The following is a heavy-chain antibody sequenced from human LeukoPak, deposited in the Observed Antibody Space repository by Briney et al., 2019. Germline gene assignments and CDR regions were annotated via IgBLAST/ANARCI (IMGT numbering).Heavy chain of an antibody. Sequence: PGGSLRLSCAASGFTFSTYTMNWVRQAPGKGLEWVSYISSSSNTIYYADSVKGRFTISRDNAKNSLYLQMNSLRAEDTAVYYCAKDKGSMPLDPYYFDYWGQGTLVTVSS. J-gene: IGHJ4*02. V-gene: IGHV3-48*01. CDR1: GFTFSTYT. CDR3: AKDKGSMPLDPYYFDY. CDR2: ISSSSNTI. D-gene: IGHD2/OR15-2a*01.